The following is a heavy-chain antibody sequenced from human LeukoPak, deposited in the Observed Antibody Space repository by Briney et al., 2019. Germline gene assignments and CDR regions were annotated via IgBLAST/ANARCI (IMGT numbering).Heavy chain of an antibody. CDR2: INPSGGST. CDR3: ARGSTIFGVVITTPFDY. CDR1: GYTFTSYY. J-gene: IGHJ4*02. V-gene: IGHV1-46*01. Sequence: PVASVKVSCKASGYTFTSYYMHWVRQAPGQGLEWMGIINPSGGSTSYAQKFQGRVTMTRDTSTSTVYMELSSLRSEDTAVYYCARGSTIFGVVITTPFDYWGQGTLVTVS. D-gene: IGHD3-3*01.